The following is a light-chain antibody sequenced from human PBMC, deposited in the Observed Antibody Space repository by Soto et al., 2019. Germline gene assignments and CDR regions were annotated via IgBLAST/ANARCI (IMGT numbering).Light chain of an antibody. Sequence: EIVMTQSPVTLSVSPGERVTLSCRASQSISSDLAWYQLKPGQAPRLLMYVASTRATGVPARFTGSGSETEFTLTISSLQSEDFGHYYCHQYNHWPWTFGQGTRVEIK. V-gene: IGKV3-15*01. CDR3: HQYNHWPWT. J-gene: IGKJ1*01. CDR1: QSISSD. CDR2: VAS.